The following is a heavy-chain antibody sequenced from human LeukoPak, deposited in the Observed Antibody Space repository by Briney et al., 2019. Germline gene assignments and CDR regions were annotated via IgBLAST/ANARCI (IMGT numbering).Heavy chain of an antibody. Sequence: PSETLSLTCTVSGGSISSGGYYWSWIRQHPGKGLEWIGYIYYSGSTYYNPSLKSRVTISVDTSKNQFSLKLSSVTAADTAVYYCARGRRYDYVWGSYHNIDYWGQGTLVTVSS. CDR2: IYYSGST. CDR1: GGSISSGGYY. J-gene: IGHJ4*02. CDR3: ARGRRYDYVWGSYHNIDY. D-gene: IGHD3-16*02. V-gene: IGHV4-31*03.